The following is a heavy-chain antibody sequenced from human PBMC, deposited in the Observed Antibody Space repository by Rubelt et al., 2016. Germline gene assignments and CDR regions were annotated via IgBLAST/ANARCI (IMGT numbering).Heavy chain of an antibody. CDR3: ARITDGCYYYFDF. CDR2: IDWDDDK. CDR1: GFSLSASRVC. V-gene: IGHV2-70*15. Sequence: QVTLRESGPALVKPTQTLTLTCTFSGFSLSASRVCVNWIRQPPGKALEWLARIDWDDDKYYNTSLKTRLTISRDTSKDQVILTMTNMDAVDTATYYCARITDGCYYYFDFWGRGTRVTVSS. D-gene: IGHD2-15*01. J-gene: IGHJ4*02.